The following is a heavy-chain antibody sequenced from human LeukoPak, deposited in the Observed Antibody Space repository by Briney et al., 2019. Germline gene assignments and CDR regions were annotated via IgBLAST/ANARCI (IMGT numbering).Heavy chain of an antibody. D-gene: IGHD3-3*01. V-gene: IGHV3-30*18. J-gene: IGHJ4*02. Sequence: GGSLRLSCAASGFTFSSYGMHWVRQAPGKGLEWVAVISYDGSNKYYADSVKGRFTISRDNSKNTLYLQMNSLRAEDTAVYYCAKGGYYDFWSGSDYWGQGTLVTVSS. CDR1: GFTFSSYG. CDR3: AKGGYYDFWSGSDY. CDR2: ISYDGSNK.